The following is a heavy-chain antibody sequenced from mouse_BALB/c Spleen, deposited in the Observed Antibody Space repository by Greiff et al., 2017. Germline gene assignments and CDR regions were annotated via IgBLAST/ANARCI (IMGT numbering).Heavy chain of an antibody. V-gene: IGHV2-9*02. CDR2: IWAGGST. J-gene: IGHJ3*01. D-gene: IGHD1-1*01. CDR3: ARDLGYDGSSYPFAN. Sequence: VMLVESGPGLVAPSQSLSITCTVSGFSLTSYGVHWVRQPPGKGLEWLGVIWAGGSTNYNSALMSRLSISKDNSTSQVFLKMNSLQTDDTAMYYCARDLGYDGSSYPFANWGQGTLVTVSA. CDR1: GFSLTSYG.